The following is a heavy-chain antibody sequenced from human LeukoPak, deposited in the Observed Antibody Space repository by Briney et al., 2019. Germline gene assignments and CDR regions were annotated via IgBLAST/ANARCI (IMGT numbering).Heavy chain of an antibody. J-gene: IGHJ4*02. D-gene: IGHD6-19*01. V-gene: IGHV3-7*03. CDR1: GFTFSRYW. CDR3: ASWGSVAGQRALDY. CDR2: LIQDGREK. Sequence: PGGSLRLSCAASGFTFSRYWMTWVRQAPGKGLEWVATLIQDGREKHYVDSVKGRFTISRDNAKNSVYLEMNGLRAEDTAVYFCASWGSVAGQRALDYWGQGTLVTVSS.